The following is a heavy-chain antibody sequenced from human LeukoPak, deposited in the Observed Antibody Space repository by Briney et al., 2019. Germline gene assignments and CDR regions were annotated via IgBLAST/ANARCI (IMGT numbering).Heavy chain of an antibody. CDR3: ARGGDGYNWSFDY. CDR1: GFTFSSYA. V-gene: IGHV3-30-3*01. Sequence: GRSLRLSCAASGFTFSSYAMHWVRQAPGKGLEWVAVISYDGSNKYYADSVKGRFTISRDNSKNTLYLQMNNLRAEDTAVYYCARGGDGYNWSFDYWGQGTLVTVSS. J-gene: IGHJ4*02. D-gene: IGHD5-24*01. CDR2: ISYDGSNK.